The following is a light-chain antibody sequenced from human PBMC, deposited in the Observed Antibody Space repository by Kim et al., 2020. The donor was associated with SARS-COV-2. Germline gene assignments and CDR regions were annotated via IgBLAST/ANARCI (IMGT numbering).Light chain of an antibody. CDR1: SLRSYY. CDR2: GKN. V-gene: IGLV3-19*01. Sequence: SSELTQDPAVSVALVQTVRITCQGDSLRSYYASWYQQKPGQAPVLVIYGKNNRPSGIPDRFSGSSSGNTASLTITGAQAEEEADNYCISRDNSGNHDVFG. J-gene: IGLJ1*01. CDR3: ISRDNSGNHDV.